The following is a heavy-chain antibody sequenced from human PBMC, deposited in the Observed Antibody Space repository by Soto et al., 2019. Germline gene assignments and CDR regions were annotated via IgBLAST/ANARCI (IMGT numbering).Heavy chain of an antibody. V-gene: IGHV3-74*01. CDR3: ATTLRGDYGPFDS. D-gene: IGHD4-17*01. Sequence: PGGSLRLSCAASGFTFSSYWMHWVRQAPGKGLVWVSHINSDGSDTSYADSVKGRFTISRDNAKNTLYLQMDSLRAEDTAVYYCATTLRGDYGPFDSWGQGTLVTVPS. J-gene: IGHJ4*02. CDR1: GFTFSSYW. CDR2: INSDGSDT.